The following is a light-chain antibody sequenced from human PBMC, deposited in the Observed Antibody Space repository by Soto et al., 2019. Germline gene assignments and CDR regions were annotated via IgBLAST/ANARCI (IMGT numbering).Light chain of an antibody. CDR2: EVT. V-gene: IGLV2-23*02. CDR1: SSDVATYNL. CDR3: CSRV. Sequence: QSALTQPASVSGSPGQSIIISCTGTSSDVATYNLVSWFQQRPGTAPQLIIYEVTKRPSGVSTRFSGSQSGNTASLTISGLQADDEAEYYCCSRVFGGGTKLTVL. J-gene: IGLJ3*02.